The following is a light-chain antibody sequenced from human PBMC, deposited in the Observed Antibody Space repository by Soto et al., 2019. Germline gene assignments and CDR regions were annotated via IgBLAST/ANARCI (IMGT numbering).Light chain of an antibody. CDR1: QSVSSSY. J-gene: IGKJ4*01. Sequence: EIVLTQSPGTLSSSPGERATLSCRASQSVSSSYLAWYQQKPGQAPRLLIYGASSRATGIPDRFSGSGSGRDFTLTISRLEPEDFAVYYCQQYGSSSLTFGGGTKVEI. CDR3: QQYGSSSLT. CDR2: GAS. V-gene: IGKV3-20*01.